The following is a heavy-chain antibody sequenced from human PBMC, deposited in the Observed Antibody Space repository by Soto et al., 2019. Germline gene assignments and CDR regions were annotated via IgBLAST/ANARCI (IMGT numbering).Heavy chain of an antibody. D-gene: IGHD6-25*01. Sequence: PGESLKISCKGSGYSFTNYWIAWVRQVPGKGLEWMGIIYPGDSDTKYSPSFQGQVTISADKSIRTAFLQWSSLKASDTAIYYCARPGSVLSPYYYMDVWGKGTSVTVSS. V-gene: IGHV5-51*01. CDR2: IYPGDSDT. CDR3: ARPGSVLSPYYYMDV. J-gene: IGHJ6*03. CDR1: GYSFTNYW.